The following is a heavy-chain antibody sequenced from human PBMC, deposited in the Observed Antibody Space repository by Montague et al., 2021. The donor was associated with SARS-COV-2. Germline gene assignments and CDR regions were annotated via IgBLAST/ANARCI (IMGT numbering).Heavy chain of an antibody. CDR2: IYYSGST. V-gene: IGHV4-39*07. Sequence: SETLSLTCTVSGGSISSSSYYWGWIRQPPGKGLEWIGSIYYSGSTYYNPSLKSRVTISVDTSKNQFSLKLSSVTAADTAVYYCARDDSLRFEIWFGPRHYYYGMDVWGQGTLVTVSS. J-gene: IGHJ6*02. CDR1: GGSISSSSYY. D-gene: IGHD3-16*01. CDR3: ARDDSLRFEIWFGPRHYYYGMDV.